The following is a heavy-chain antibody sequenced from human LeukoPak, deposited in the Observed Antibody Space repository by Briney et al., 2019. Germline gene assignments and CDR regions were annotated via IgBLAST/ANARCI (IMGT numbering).Heavy chain of an antibody. CDR1: GFAFSFFA. V-gene: IGHV3-23*01. J-gene: IGHJ5*01. Sequence: GGSLRLSCTASGFAFSFFAMSWLRHPPGKGLEGVSTINANSGATSYAASVRGRFTISRDNSKNKLYLQLNSLRAEDTAVYYCAKPISGGLAVTADWFDPWGQGTLVVVSS. D-gene: IGHD6-19*01. CDR2: INANSGAT. CDR3: AKPISGGLAVTADWFDP.